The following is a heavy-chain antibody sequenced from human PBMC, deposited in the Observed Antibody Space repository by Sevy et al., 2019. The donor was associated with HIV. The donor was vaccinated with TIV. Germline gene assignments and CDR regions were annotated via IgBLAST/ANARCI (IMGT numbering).Heavy chain of an antibody. D-gene: IGHD5-18*01. J-gene: IGHJ4*02. CDR3: ARGGYTYGKGYFDY. CDR1: GYSISSGYY. V-gene: IGHV4-38-2*01. CDR2: IYHSGST. Sequence: SETLSLTCGVSGYSISSGYYWGWIRQPPGKGLEWIGSIYHSGSTYSNPSLKSRVTISVDTSKNQFSLMLSSVTAADTAVYYWARGGYTYGKGYFDYWGQGTLVTVSS.